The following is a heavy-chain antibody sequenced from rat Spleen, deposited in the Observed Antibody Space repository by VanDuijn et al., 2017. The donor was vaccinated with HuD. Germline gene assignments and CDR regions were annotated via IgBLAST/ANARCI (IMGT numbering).Heavy chain of an antibody. J-gene: IGHJ3*01. D-gene: IGHD1-12*01. CDR1: GFTFSDYN. Sequence: VQLVESGGGLVQPGRSLKLSCAASGFTFSDYNMAWVRQAPKKGLEWIASISSGGNTYYNSALKSRLSISRDTSKNQVFLKMNSLQTEDTAIYFCTRDHSYWGSYYPGGFAYWGQGTLVTVSS. CDR3: TRDHSYWGSYYPGGFAY. V-gene: IGHV2S12*01. CDR2: ISSGGNT.